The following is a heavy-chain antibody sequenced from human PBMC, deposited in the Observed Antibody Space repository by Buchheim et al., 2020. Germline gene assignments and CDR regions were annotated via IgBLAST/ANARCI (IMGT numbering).Heavy chain of an antibody. J-gene: IGHJ4*02. CDR3: ARRCHYDSSGYYWYFDY. V-gene: IGHV5-51*01. D-gene: IGHD3-22*01. Sequence: EVQLVQSGAEVKKPGESLKISCKGSGYSFTSYWISWVRQMPGKGLEWMGIIYPGDSDTRYSPSFQGQVTISAAKSISTAYMQWSSLKASDTAMYYCARRCHYDSSGYYWYFDYWGQGTL. CDR1: GYSFTSYW. CDR2: IYPGDSDT.